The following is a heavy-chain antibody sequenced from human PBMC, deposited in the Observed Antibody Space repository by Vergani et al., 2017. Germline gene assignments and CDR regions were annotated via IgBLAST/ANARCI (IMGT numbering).Heavy chain of an antibody. V-gene: IGHV1-69*08. J-gene: IGHJ6*02. CDR2: IIPILGIA. D-gene: IGHD3-10*01. CDR3: ARDQSITMVRGVVYGMDV. Sequence: QVQLVQSGAEVKKPGSSVKVSCKASGGTFSSYTISWVRQAPGQGLEWMGRIIPILGIANYAQKFQGRVTITADKSTSTAYMELSSLRSEDTAVYYCARDQSITMVRGVVYGMDVWGQXP. CDR1: GGTFSSYT.